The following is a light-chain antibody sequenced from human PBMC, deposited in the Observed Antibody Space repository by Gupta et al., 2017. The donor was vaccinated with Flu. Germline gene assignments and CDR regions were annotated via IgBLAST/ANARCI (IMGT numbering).Light chain of an antibody. CDR1: SSDVGGYNY. Sequence: QSALTQPRSVSGSPGPSVTISCTGTSSDVGGYNYVSWYQQHPGKAPKLMIYDVSNWPSGVPDRFSGSKSGNTASLTISVLQAEDEADYYCCSYAGGPWVFGGGTKLTVL. CDR2: DVS. J-gene: IGLJ3*02. V-gene: IGLV2-11*01. CDR3: CSYAGGPWV.